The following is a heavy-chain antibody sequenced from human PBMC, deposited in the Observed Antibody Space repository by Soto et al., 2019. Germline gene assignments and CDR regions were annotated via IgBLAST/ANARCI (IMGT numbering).Heavy chain of an antibody. CDR3: ARSPRSSPYFDY. J-gene: IGHJ4*02. V-gene: IGHV5-51*01. D-gene: IGHD6-13*01. CDR1: GYTFSNFW. CDR2: IYPGDHET. Sequence: PGESLKISCRCSGYTFSNFWIAWVRHLPGKGLEWMGIIYPGDHETRYSPSFHGKVTISADKSINTAYLQWSSLEASDSAFYYCARSPRSSPYFDYWGQGALVTVVS.